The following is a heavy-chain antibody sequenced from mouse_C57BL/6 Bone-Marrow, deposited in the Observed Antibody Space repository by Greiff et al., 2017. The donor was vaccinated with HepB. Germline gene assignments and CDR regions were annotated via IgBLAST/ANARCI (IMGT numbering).Heavy chain of an antibody. CDR1: GYTFTSYG. CDR2: IYPRSGNT. V-gene: IGHV1-81*01. Sequence: QVQLQQSGAELARPGASVKLSCKASGYTFTSYGISWVKQRTGQGLEWIGEIYPRSGNTYYNEKFKGKATLTADKSSSTAYMELRSLTSGDSAVYFCARSGGYSNYHYWYFDVWGTGTTVTVSS. D-gene: IGHD2-5*01. CDR3: ARSGGYSNYHYWYFDV. J-gene: IGHJ1*03.